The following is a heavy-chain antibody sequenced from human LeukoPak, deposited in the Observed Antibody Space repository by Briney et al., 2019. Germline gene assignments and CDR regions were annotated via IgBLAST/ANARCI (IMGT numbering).Heavy chain of an antibody. J-gene: IGHJ4*02. CDR2: INHSGST. V-gene: IGHV4-34*01. CDR1: GGSFSGYY. CDR3: ASHQAYCGGDCYSDY. Sequence: SETLSLTCAVYGGSFSGYYWSWIRQPPGKGLEWVGEINHSGSTNYNPSLKSRVTISVDTSKNQFSLKLSSVTAADTAVYYCASHQAYCGGDCYSDYWGQGILVTVSS. D-gene: IGHD2-21*02.